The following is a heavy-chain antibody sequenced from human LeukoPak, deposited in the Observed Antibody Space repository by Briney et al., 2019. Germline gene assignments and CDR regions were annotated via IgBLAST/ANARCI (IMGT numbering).Heavy chain of an antibody. CDR3: ARGTGYSYTRSGDY. CDR1: GFTVSNNY. V-gene: IGHV3-66*01. D-gene: IGHD5-18*01. Sequence: GGSLRLSCAVSGFTVSNNYMSWVRQAPGKGLEWVSVIYSTGGIHYADSVKGRFTISRDSSKNTLFLQMSNLRAEDTAVYYCARGTGYSYTRSGDYWGQGTLVTVSS. J-gene: IGHJ4*02. CDR2: IYSTGGI.